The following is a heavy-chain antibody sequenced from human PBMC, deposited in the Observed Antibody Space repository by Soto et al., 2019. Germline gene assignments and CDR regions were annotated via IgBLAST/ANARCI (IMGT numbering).Heavy chain of an antibody. CDR2: ISWNSGSK. CDR3: AKDIGSVCNQKYFDY. CDR1: GFTFDNYA. D-gene: IGHD2-15*01. Sequence: GASLTLSCAASGFTFDNYAMHCVRQAPGEGLEWFSGISWNSGSKGYADSVKGRFTISRDNAKNSLYLQMNSLRAEDTALYYCAKDIGSVCNQKYFDYWGQGAPVPVS. J-gene: IGHJ4*02. V-gene: IGHV3-9*01.